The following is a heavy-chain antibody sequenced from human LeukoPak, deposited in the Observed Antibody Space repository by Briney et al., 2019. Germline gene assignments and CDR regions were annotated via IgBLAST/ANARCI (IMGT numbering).Heavy chain of an antibody. CDR3: ARGRDHDN. Sequence: GGSLRLSCAASGFTFSSYAMHWVRQAPGKGLEWVAVISYDGSNKYYADSVKGRFTISRDNSKNTLYLQMNSLRAEDTAVYFCARGRDHDNWGQGTLVTVSS. V-gene: IGHV3-30-3*01. CDR1: GFTFSSYA. D-gene: IGHD3-10*01. J-gene: IGHJ4*02. CDR2: ISYDGSNK.